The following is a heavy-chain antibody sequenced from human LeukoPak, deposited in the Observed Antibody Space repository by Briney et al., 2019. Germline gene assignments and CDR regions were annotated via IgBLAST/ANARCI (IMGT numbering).Heavy chain of an antibody. J-gene: IGHJ4*02. D-gene: IGHD3-9*01. CDR1: GGSITSYY. Sequence: SETLSLTCTVSGGSITSYYWSWLRQPPGKGLEWIGYIYYSGTTNYNPSLKSRVTISVDTSKKQFSPRLSSVTAADTAVYYCARGFEILTGYFYYYDYWGQGTLVTVSS. CDR2: IYYSGTT. CDR3: ARGFEILTGYFYYYDY. V-gene: IGHV4-59*01.